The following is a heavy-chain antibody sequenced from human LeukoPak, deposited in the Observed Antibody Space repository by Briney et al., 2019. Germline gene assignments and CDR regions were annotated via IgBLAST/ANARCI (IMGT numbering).Heavy chain of an antibody. J-gene: IGHJ4*02. Sequence: SETLSLTCTVSGGFISSSSYYWGWIRQPPGKGLECIGSIFYTGSTYNNPSLKSRVSISIDTSKNQFALKLSSVTAADTAVYYCASYKMFYYDSSGYYYGFDYWGQGTLVTVSS. CDR3: ASYKMFYYDSSGYYYGFDY. CDR2: IFYTGST. CDR1: GGFISSSSYY. D-gene: IGHD3-22*01. V-gene: IGHV4-39*01.